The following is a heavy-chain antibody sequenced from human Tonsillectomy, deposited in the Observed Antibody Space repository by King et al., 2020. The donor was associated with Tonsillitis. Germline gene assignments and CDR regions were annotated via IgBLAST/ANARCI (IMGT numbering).Heavy chain of an antibody. J-gene: IGHJ3*02. V-gene: IGHV5-51*01. CDR1: GYSFTSYW. D-gene: IGHD6-19*01. CDR3: ARGPPGIGVAGTVPGAFDI. CDR2: IYPGDSDT. Sequence: QLVQSGAEVKKPGESLKISCKGSGYSFTSYWIGWVRQMPGKGLEWMGIIYPGDSDTRYSPSFQGQVTISADKSISTAYLQWSSLKASDTAMYYCARGPPGIGVAGTVPGAFDIWGQGTMVTVSS.